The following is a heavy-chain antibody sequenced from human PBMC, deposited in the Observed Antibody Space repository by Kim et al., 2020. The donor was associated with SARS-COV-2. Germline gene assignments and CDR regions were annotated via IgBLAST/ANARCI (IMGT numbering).Heavy chain of an antibody. CDR2: RFHSGST. D-gene: IGHD6-13*01. J-gene: IGHJ4*02. Sequence: LSLTCSVSGGSITTRDFHWGWIRQPPGQGLDWIASRFHSGSTYSNPSLQSRVTMSIDKSANQFFLNLPSLTAAASAMSSCVRRSTSTWYLQWGQGT. CDR3: VRRSTSTWYLQ. V-gene: IGHV4-39*07. CDR1: GGSITTRDFH.